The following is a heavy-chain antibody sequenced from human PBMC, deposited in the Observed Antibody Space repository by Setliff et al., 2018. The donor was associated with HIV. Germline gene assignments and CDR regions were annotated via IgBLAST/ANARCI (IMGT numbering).Heavy chain of an antibody. J-gene: IGHJ6*03. CDR3: ARAPGGSYYDSSGYYLYYYYYYMDV. V-gene: IGHV4-4*08. CDR1: GGSISSYY. Sequence: SETLSLTCTVSGGSISSYYWSWIRQPPGKGLEWIGYIHTSGSTNYNPSLKSRVTISVDTSKNQFSLKLSSVTAADTAVYYCARAPGGSYYDSSGYYLYYYYYYMDVWGKGTTVTVSS. D-gene: IGHD3-22*01. CDR2: IHTSGST.